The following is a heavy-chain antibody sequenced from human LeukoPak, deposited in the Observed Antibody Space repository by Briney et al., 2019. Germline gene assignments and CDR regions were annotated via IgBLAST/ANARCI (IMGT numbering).Heavy chain of an antibody. CDR2: IVVGSGNT. CDR3: AADREGGRYCSGGSCYGPRDY. D-gene: IGHD2-15*01. CDR1: GFTFTSSA. Sequence: TSVKVSCKASGFTFTSSAVQWVRQARGQRLEWIGWIVVGSGNTNYAQKFQERVTITRDMSTSTAYMELSSLRSEDTAVYYCAADREGGRYCSGGSCYGPRDYWGQGTLVTVSS. V-gene: IGHV1-58*01. J-gene: IGHJ4*02.